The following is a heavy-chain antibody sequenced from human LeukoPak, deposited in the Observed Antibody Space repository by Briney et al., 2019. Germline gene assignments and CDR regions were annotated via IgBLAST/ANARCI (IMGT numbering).Heavy chain of an antibody. CDR1: GFTFSGSA. J-gene: IGHJ4*02. D-gene: IGHD4-17*01. CDR3: TSPPYGDYL. V-gene: IGHV3-73*01. Sequence: GGSLRLSCAASGFTFSGSAMHWVRQASGKGLEWVGRIRSEANSYATAYAASVKGRFTISRDDSKNTAYLQMNSLKTEDTAVYYCTSPPYGDYLWGQGTLVTVSS. CDR2: IRSEANSYAT.